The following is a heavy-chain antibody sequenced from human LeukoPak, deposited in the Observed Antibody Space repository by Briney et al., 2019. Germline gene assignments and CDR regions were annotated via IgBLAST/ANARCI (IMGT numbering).Heavy chain of an antibody. D-gene: IGHD2-2*01. J-gene: IGHJ4*02. V-gene: IGHV4-59*08. CDR2: IYSSGST. CDR1: GGSLSSYY. CDR3: AKQAYCSSARCYLFDY. Sequence: PSETLSLTCTVPGGSLSSYYWSWIRQPPGKGLEWIGYIYSSGSTNYTPSLKSRVTISLDTSKNQFSLKLSSVTAADTAVYYCAKQAYCSSARCYLFDYWGQGTLVTVSS.